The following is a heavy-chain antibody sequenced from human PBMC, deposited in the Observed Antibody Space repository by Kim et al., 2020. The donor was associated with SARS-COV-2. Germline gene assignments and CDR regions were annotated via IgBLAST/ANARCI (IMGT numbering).Heavy chain of an antibody. CDR2: ISAYNGNT. J-gene: IGHJ3*02. Sequence: ASVKVSCKASGYTFTSYGISWVRQAPGQGLEWMGWISAYNGNTNYAQKLQGRVTMTTDTSTSTAYMELRSLRSDDTAVYYCARDWSSYYDILTGPGGPDAFDIWGQGTMVTVSS. V-gene: IGHV1-18*01. D-gene: IGHD3-9*01. CDR3: ARDWSSYYDILTGPGGPDAFDI. CDR1: GYTFTSYG.